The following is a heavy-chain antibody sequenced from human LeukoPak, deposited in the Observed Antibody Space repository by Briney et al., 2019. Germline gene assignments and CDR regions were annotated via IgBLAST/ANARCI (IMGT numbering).Heavy chain of an antibody. D-gene: IGHD6-19*01. CDR3: ARVRGRSSGWYFFDY. Sequence: PGGSLRLSCAASGFTFSSYGMHWVRQAPGKGLEWVALISYDGSNKYYVDSVKGRFTISRDNSKNTVYLQMNSLRAEDTAVYYCARVRGRSSGWYFFDYWGQGTLVTVSS. CDR2: ISYDGSNK. V-gene: IGHV3-30*19. J-gene: IGHJ4*02. CDR1: GFTFSSYG.